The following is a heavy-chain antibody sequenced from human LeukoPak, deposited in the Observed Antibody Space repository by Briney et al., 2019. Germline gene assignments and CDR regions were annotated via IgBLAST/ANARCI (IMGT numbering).Heavy chain of an antibody. D-gene: IGHD2-2*01. CDR2: AHAIGSS. CDR1: GDSVGLYH. Sequence: ADPLTLPCSVWGDSVGLYHWRWIRRPTGKALEGIGRAHAIGSSRYNPSLEGRVSMSVDTSKNPLSLSLGSVTAADTAVYYCARDPSCGRSSCADDAFDVWGKGTVFIVS. CDR3: ARDPSCGRSSCADDAFDV. V-gene: IGHV4-4*07. J-gene: IGHJ3*01.